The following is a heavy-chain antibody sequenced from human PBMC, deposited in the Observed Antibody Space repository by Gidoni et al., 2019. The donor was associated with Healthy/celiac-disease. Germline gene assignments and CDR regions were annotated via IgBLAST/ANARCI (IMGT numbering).Heavy chain of an antibody. CDR2: INHSGST. J-gene: IGHJ4*02. CDR3: ARLRSPYSGSYRYFDY. D-gene: IGHD1-26*01. Sequence: QVQLQQWGAGLLKPSETLSLTCAVYGGSFSCYYWSWIRQPPGKGLEWIGEINHSGSTNYNPSLKSRVTISVDTSKNQFSLKLSSVTAADTAVYYCARLRSPYSGSYRYFDYWGQGTLVTVSS. V-gene: IGHV4-34*01. CDR1: GGSFSCYY.